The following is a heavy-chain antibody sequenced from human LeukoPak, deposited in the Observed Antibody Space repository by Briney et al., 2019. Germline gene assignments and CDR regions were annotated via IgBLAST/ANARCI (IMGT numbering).Heavy chain of an antibody. Sequence: GGSLRLSCAASGFTFSSYVMHWVRQAPGKGLEWVAFISYDGSNKYYADSVKGRCTISRDNSKNTVYLQMNSLRAEDTAVYYCARAGCGWVLTPCDAFDIWGQGTMVTVSS. V-gene: IGHV3-30*03. J-gene: IGHJ3*02. CDR2: ISYDGSNK. CDR1: GFTFSSYV. CDR3: ARAGCGWVLTPCDAFDI. D-gene: IGHD2-15*01.